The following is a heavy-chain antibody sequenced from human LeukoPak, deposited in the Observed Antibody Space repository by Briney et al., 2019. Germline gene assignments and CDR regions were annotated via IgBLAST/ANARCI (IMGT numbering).Heavy chain of an antibody. CDR1: GVTFCNNW. J-gene: IGHJ5*02. CDR2: INSDGGGA. V-gene: IGHV3-74*01. Sequence: GGSLRLSCAASGVTFCNNWMHWVRHGPGKGLVWISRINSDGGGAIYADSVKGRFTVSRDNAKNTLYLQMNSLRAEDTAVYYCARDVPHNWFDTWGQGTLVTVSS. CDR3: ARDVPHNWFDT.